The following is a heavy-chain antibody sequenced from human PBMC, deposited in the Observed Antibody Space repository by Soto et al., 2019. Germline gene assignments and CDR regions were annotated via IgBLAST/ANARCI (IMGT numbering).Heavy chain of an antibody. Sequence: SVKVSCQASGYTFSYYGISWVRQAPGQGLEWMGWINPNSGGTNYAQKFQGWVTMTRDTSISTAYMELSRLRSDDTAVYYCARDLVGSGRGAHYYYGMDVWGQGTTVTISS. V-gene: IGHV1-2*04. CDR3: ARDLVGSGRGAHYYYGMDV. CDR2: INPNSGGT. CDR1: GYTFSYYG. D-gene: IGHD3-10*01. J-gene: IGHJ6*02.